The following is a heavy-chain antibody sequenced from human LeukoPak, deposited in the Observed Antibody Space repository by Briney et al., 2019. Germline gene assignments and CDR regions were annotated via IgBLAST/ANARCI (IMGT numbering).Heavy chain of an antibody. CDR2: IKEDGSGK. V-gene: IGHV3-7*01. CDR1: DFTFNTYW. D-gene: IGHD1-14*01. J-gene: IGHJ4*02. CDR3: ARGGKRLADY. Sequence: GGTLRLSCAAFDFTFNTYWMSWVRQAPGKGLEWVANIKEDGSGKNYVDSVKGRFIISRDNAKNSLYLQMDSLRAEDTAVYYCARGGKRLADYWGQGTLVTVSS.